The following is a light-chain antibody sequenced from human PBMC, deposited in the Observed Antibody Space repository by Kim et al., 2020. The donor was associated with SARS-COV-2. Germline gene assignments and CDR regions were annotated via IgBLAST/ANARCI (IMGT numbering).Light chain of an antibody. CDR1: SSNIGSGYD. CDR3: QSYDSSLSARV. CDR2: GNS. Sequence: QRVNITCTGSSSNIGSGYDVHWDQQLQGTAHTLLIYGNSNRPSGVPDRYSGSKSGTSASLAITGLQAEDEADYYCQSYDSSLSARVFGGGTQLTVL. V-gene: IGLV1-40*01. J-gene: IGLJ3*02.